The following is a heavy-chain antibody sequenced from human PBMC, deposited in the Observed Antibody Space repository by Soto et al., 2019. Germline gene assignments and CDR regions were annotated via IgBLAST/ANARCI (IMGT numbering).Heavy chain of an antibody. Sequence: PSVPLSLTRTFTGASIVRHYWKRIRQPPREGRECIGCTSYSGNTKYNPSLKRRVTISLGTSKNQFSLKLRSVTAADTAVYYCARREWNDAFDSWGQGTMAT. CDR1: GASIVRHY. V-gene: IGHV4-59*11. CDR2: TSYSGNT. D-gene: IGHD1-1*01. J-gene: IGHJ3*02. CDR3: ARREWNDAFDS.